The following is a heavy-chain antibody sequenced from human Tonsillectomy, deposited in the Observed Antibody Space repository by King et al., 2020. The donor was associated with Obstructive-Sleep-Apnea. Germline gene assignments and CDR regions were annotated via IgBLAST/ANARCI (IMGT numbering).Heavy chain of an antibody. V-gene: IGHV4-39*07. CDR2: IYYSGST. CDR1: GGSISSSSYY. J-gene: IGHJ5*02. CDR3: AALDEWFDP. Sequence: QLQESGPGLVKPSETLSLTCTVSGGSISSSSYYWGWIRQPPGKGLEWIGSIYYSGSTYYNPSLKSRVTISVDTSKNQFSLKLRSVTAPDPAVYYCAALDEWFDPWGQGTLVTVSS. D-gene: IGHD3/OR15-3a*01.